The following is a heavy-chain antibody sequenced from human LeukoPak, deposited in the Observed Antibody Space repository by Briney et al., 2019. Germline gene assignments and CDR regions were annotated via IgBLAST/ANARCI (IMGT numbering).Heavy chain of an antibody. CDR3: ASTGEAAAFDI. CDR2: IYYSGST. Sequence: SETLSLTCTVSGGSISSYYWSWIRQPPGKGLEWIGYIYYSGSTNYNPSLKSRVTISVDTSKNQFSLKLSSVTAADTAVYYCASTGEAAAFDIWGQGTMVTVSS. CDR1: GGSISSYY. V-gene: IGHV4-59*01. J-gene: IGHJ3*02. D-gene: IGHD3-10*01.